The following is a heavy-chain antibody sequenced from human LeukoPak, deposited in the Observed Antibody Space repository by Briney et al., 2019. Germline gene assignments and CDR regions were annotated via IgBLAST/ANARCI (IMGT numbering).Heavy chain of an antibody. D-gene: IGHD6-13*01. V-gene: IGHV4-39*01. CDR3: VRPAEQQLDAYDI. CDR2: IYYRGST. J-gene: IGHJ3*02. Sequence: PSETLSLTCTVSGDPISSNSYYWGWIRQPPGKGLEWIGSIYYRGSTYYNPSLKSRVTISVDTSKNQFSLKLTSVTAADTAVYYCVRPAEQQLDAYDIWGQGKMVTVSS. CDR1: GDPISSNSYY.